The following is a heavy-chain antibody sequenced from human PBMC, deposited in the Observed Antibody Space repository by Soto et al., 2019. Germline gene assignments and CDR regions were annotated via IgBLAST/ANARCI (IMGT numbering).Heavy chain of an antibody. J-gene: IGHJ6*02. V-gene: IGHV3-30-3*01. Sequence: QVQLVESGGGVVQPGRSLRLSCAASGFTFSIYAMHWVRQAPGKGLEWVAVISYDGARKAYTNSVEGRFTISRDTSKNTLYLQMNSLRVDDTAAYYCSRGDREDTAVVIGARPGEYGMDVGCQGTTVTVSS. D-gene: IGHD2-15*01. CDR3: SRGDREDTAVVIGARPGEYGMDV. CDR1: GFTFSIYA. CDR2: ISYDGARK.